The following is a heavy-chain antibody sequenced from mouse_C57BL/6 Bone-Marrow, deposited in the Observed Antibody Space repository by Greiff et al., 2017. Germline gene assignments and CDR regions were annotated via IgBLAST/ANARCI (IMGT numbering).Heavy chain of an antibody. CDR3: ARERLGGY. Sequence: VQLQQSGPELVKPGASVKISCKASGYSFTGYYMNWVKQSPEKSLEWIGEINPSTGGTTYNQKFKAKDTLTVDKSSSTAYMQHKSLTSEDSAVYYCARERLGGYWGQGTTLTVSS. J-gene: IGHJ2*01. CDR2: INPSTGGT. CDR1: GYSFTGYY. V-gene: IGHV1-42*01. D-gene: IGHD4-1*01.